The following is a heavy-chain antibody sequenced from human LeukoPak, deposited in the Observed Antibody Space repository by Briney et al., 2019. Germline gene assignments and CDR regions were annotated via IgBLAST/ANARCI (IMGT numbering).Heavy chain of an antibody. CDR1: GVSISRGGYS. J-gene: IGHJ4*02. CDR2: IYYSGST. V-gene: IGHV4-30-2*03. CDR3: ARGPYGDYFDY. D-gene: IGHD4-17*01. Sequence: SQTLSLTCAVSGVSISRGGYSWSWIRQPPGKGLEWIGSIYYSGSTYYNPSLKSRVTISVDTSKNQFSLKLSSVTAADTAVYYCARGPYGDYFDYWGQGTLVTVSS.